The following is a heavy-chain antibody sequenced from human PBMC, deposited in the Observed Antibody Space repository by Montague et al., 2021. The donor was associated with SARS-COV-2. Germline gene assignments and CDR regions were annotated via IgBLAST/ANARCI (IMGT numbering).Heavy chain of an antibody. CDR3: ARDPRYSLSWSFDY. J-gene: IGHJ4*02. V-gene: IGHV6-1*01. CDR2: TYYRSKWYY. D-gene: IGHD6-13*01. CDR1: GDSVSSNTAA. Sequence: CAISGDSVSSNTAARNWNRQSSSRRPEWLGRTYYRSKWYYDYAVSVKSRMTISPDTSKNQFSLQLSSVTPEDRAVYYCARDPRYSLSWSFDYWGQGTLVTVSS.